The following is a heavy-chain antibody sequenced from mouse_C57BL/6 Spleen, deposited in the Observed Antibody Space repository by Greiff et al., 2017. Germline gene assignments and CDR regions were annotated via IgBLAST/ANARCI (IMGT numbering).Heavy chain of an antibody. CDR1: GFSLTSYG. Sequence: QVQLQQSGPGLVQPSQSLSITCTVSGFSLTSYGVHWVRPSPGKGLEWLGVIWSGGSTDYNAAFISRLSISKDNSKSQVFFKMNSLQADDTAIYYCARNPWGLRGGAMDYWGQGTSVTVSS. CDR2: IWSGGST. V-gene: IGHV2-2*01. CDR3: ARNPWGLRGGAMDY. J-gene: IGHJ4*01. D-gene: IGHD2-4*01.